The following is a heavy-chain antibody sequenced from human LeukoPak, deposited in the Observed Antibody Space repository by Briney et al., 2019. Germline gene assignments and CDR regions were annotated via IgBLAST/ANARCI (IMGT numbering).Heavy chain of an antibody. CDR2: INPSGGST. CDR1: GYTFTSYY. CDR3: ARNLHYYGSGSYLQDYYYRMDV. D-gene: IGHD3-10*01. Sequence: GASVKGSCKASGYTFTSYYMHWVRQAPGQGLEWMGIINPSGGSTSYAQKLQGRVTMTRDTSTSTVYMELSSLRSEDTAVYYCARNLHYYGSGSYLQDYYYRMDVWGQGTTVTVSS. J-gene: IGHJ6*02. V-gene: IGHV1-46*01.